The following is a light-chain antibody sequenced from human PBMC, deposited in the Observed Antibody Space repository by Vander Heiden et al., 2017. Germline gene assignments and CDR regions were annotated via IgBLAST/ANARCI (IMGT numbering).Light chain of an antibody. CDR3: QKYFCPPCT. J-gene: IGKJ4*01. CDR2: CAS. Sequence: DIVMTQSPDSLAVSLGERATINCKSSQSVLYSSNNKNYLAWYQQKPGQPPKLLIFCASTRESGVPDRVSGSVSGTDFTLTISSLQAEDVAVYYCQKYFCPPCTFGGGTKVEIK. V-gene: IGKV4-1*01. CDR1: QSVLYSSNNKNY.